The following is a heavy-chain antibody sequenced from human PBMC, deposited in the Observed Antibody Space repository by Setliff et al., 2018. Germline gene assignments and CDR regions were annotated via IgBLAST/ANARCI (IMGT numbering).Heavy chain of an antibody. CDR2: ISAYNGNT. D-gene: IGHD2-15*01. CDR1: GYTFTSYG. J-gene: IGHJ4*02. V-gene: IGHV1-18*01. CDR3: ARDLVGYCSGGSCYDWDY. Sequence: ASVKVSCKASGYTFTSYGISWVRQAPGQGLEWMGWISAYNGNTSYAQKLQGRVTMTTGTSTSTAYMELRSLRSDDTAVYYCARDLVGYCSGGSCYDWDYWGQGTLVTVSS.